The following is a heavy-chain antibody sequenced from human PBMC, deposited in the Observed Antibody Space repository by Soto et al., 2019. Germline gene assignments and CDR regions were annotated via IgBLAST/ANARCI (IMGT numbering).Heavy chain of an antibody. J-gene: IGHJ4*02. CDR1: GFTFDDYA. Sequence: EVQLVESGGGLVQPGRSLRLSCAASGFTFDDYAMHWVRQAPGKGLEWVSGISWNSGSIGYADSVKGRFTISRDNAKNALYLQMNSLRAEDTALYYCAKDGRAYDVWTFDYWGQGTLVTVSS. D-gene: IGHD3-3*01. V-gene: IGHV3-9*01. CDR3: AKDGRAYDVWTFDY. CDR2: ISWNSGSI.